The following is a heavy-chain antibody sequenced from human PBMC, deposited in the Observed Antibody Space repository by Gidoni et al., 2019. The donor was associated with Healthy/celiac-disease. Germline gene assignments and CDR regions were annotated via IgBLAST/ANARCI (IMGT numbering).Heavy chain of an antibody. CDR2: ISGSGGST. D-gene: IGHD5-18*01. J-gene: IGHJ4*02. V-gene: IGHV3-23*01. Sequence: EVQLLESGGGLVQPGGSLRLSCAASGFTFSSYAMSWVRQAPGKGLEWVSAISGSGGSTYYADSVKGRFTISRDNSKNTLYLQMNSLRAEDTAVYYCAKARVDTAMVTGLVDYWGQGTLVTVSS. CDR3: AKARVDTAMVTGLVDY. CDR1: GFTFSSYA.